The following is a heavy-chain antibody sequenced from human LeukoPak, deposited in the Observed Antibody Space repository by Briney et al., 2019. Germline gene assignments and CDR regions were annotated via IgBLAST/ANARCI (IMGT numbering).Heavy chain of an antibody. D-gene: IGHD3-22*01. J-gene: IGHJ1*01. Sequence: SGGSLRLSCAASGFTFSSYAMRWVRQAPGKGLEWVAVISYDGSNKYYADSVKCRFTISRDNSKNTLYLQMNSLRAEDTAVYYCAREGSSGYYLPTKYFQHWGQGTLVTVSS. CDR3: AREGSSGYYLPTKYFQH. CDR2: ISYDGSNK. V-gene: IGHV3-30-3*01. CDR1: GFTFSSYA.